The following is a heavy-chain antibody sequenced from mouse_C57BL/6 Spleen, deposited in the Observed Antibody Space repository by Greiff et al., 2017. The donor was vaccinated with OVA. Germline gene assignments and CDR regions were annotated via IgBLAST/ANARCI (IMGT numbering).Heavy chain of an antibody. Sequence: VQLQQSGPGLVKPSQSLSLTCSVTGYSITSGYYWNWIRQFPGNKLEWMGYISYDGSNNYNPSLKNRISITRDTSKNQFFLKLNSVTTEDTATYYCARGYDYDEGYFDYWGQGTTLTVSS. CDR3: ARGYDYDEGYFDY. V-gene: IGHV3-6*01. D-gene: IGHD2-4*01. CDR2: ISYDGSN. J-gene: IGHJ2*01. CDR1: GYSITSGYY.